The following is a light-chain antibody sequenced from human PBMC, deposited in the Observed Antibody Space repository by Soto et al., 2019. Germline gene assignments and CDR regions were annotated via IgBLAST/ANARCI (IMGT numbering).Light chain of an antibody. V-gene: IGLV2-11*01. Sequence: QSALTQPRSVSGSPGQSVTISCTGTSSDVGGFDYVSWYQQHPGKAPKLMIYDVSQRPSGVPDRFSGSKSGNTASLTISGLQTDDEGDYYCCSYAGSYSGVFGGGTQLTVL. CDR3: CSYAGSYSGV. J-gene: IGLJ2*01. CDR2: DVS. CDR1: SSDVGGFDY.